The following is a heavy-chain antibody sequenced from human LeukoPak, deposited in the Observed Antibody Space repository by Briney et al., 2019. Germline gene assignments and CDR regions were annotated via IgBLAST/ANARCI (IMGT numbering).Heavy chain of an antibody. Sequence: ASVKVSCKASGYTFTGYYMHWVRQAPGQGLEWMGRINPNSGGTNYAQKFQGRVTMTRETSISTAYMELSRLRSDDTAVYYCARDITMVSYDYWGQGTLVTVSS. J-gene: IGHJ4*02. V-gene: IGHV1-2*06. CDR2: INPNSGGT. CDR1: GYTFTGYY. CDR3: ARDITMVSYDY. D-gene: IGHD3-10*01.